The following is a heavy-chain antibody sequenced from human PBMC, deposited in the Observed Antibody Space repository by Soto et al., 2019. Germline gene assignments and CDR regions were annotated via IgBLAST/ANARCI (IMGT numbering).Heavy chain of an antibody. CDR2: ISSSSSYT. CDR3: ARFHLGSRFDP. J-gene: IGHJ5*02. CDR1: GFTFSDYY. Sequence: QVQLVESGGGLVKPGGSLRLSCAASGFTFSDYYMSWIRQAPGKGLEWVSYISSSSSYTNYADSVKGRFTISRDNAKNPLYRQMNSLRAEDTAVYYCARFHLGSRFDPWGQGTLVTVSS. D-gene: IGHD1-26*01. V-gene: IGHV3-11*06.